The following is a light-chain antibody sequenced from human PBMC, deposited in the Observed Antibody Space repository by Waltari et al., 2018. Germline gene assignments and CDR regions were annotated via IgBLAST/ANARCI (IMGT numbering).Light chain of an antibody. CDR2: WAS. Sequence: DIMMTLSPDSPAVSLGERAPINCHSSHSVLYRTNNKNYLAWYQQKPGQPPKLFIYWASTRESGVPDRFSGSGSGTDVTLTISSLQAEDVAVYYCQQYYTTPPTFGQGTRLEIK. CDR1: HSVLYRTNNKNY. J-gene: IGKJ5*01. CDR3: QQYYTTPPT. V-gene: IGKV4-1*01.